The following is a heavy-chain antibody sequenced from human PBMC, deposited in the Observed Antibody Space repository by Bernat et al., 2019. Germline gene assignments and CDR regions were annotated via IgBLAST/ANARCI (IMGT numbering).Heavy chain of an antibody. CDR2: ISYDGSNK. J-gene: IGHJ4*02. V-gene: IGHV3-30-3*01. CDR1: GFTFSSYA. Sequence: QVQLVESGGGVVQPGRSLRLSCAASGFTFSSYAMHWVRQAPGKGLEWVAVISYDGSNKYYAASVKGRFTSPRDNSKNTLYLQRNSRRAEDTAVYYCARGLRGGGGSSSELDYWGQGTLVTVSS. CDR3: ARGLRGGGGSSSELDY. D-gene: IGHD6-6*01.